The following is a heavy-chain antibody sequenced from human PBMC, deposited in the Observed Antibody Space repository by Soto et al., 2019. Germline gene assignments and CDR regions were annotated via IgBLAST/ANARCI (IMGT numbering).Heavy chain of an antibody. V-gene: IGHV3-66*01. CDR2: IYSGGST. CDR1: GFTVSSNY. J-gene: IGHJ3*02. CDR3: ARDRDYGDYGKYDAFDI. Sequence: GGSLRLSCAASGFTVSSNYMSWVRQAPGKGLEWVSVIYSGGSTYYADSVKGRFTISRDNSKNTLYLQMNSLRAEDTAVYYCARDRDYGDYGKYDAFDIWGQGTMVTVSS. D-gene: IGHD4-17*01.